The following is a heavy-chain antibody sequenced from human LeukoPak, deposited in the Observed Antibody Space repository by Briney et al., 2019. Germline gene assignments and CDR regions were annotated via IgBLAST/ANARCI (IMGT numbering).Heavy chain of an antibody. Sequence: SETLSLTCTVSGGSISSYYWSWIRQPPGKGLEWIGYIYYSGSTNYNPSLKSRVTISVDTSKNQFSLKLTSLTAADTAVYYCARGGDPLGWLSDFDYWGQGTLVTVSS. CDR3: ARGGDPLGWLSDFDY. J-gene: IGHJ4*02. CDR1: GGSISSYY. D-gene: IGHD3-3*01. V-gene: IGHV4-59*01. CDR2: IYYSGST.